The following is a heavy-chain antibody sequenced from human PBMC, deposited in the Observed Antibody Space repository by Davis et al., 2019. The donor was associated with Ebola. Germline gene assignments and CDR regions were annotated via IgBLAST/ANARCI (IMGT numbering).Heavy chain of an antibody. Sequence: ASVQVSCMASGYTFTGYYMHWVRQASGKGLEWLGRINPNSGGKNYAPKFQGRVTTTRDTSISTAYMEQSRLRSDDTAVYYCARGRYGYGGDYWGQGTLVTVSS. CDR1: GYTFTGYY. CDR2: INPNSGGK. V-gene: IGHV1-2*06. CDR3: ARGRYGYGGDY. D-gene: IGHD5-18*01. J-gene: IGHJ4*02.